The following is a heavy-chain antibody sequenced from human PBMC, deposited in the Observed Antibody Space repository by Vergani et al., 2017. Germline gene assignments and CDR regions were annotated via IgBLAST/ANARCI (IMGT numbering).Heavy chain of an antibody. CDR1: GFTFSNLW. CDR2: IKYDGSKK. CDR3: ARSPHGYTYGGYISQFDP. J-gene: IGHJ5*02. V-gene: IGHV3-7*01. D-gene: IGHD5-18*01. Sequence: DVRLVESGGGVVQPGGSLRLSCEASGFTFSNLWMTWVRQAPGKGLEWVANIKYDGSKKNYVDSVKGRFTISRDNAKNSLYLQMNNLRVEDTAVYFCARSPHGYTYGGYISQFDPWGQGTLVTVSS.